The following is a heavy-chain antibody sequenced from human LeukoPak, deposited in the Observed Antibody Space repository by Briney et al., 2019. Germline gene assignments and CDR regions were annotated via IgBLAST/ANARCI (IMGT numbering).Heavy chain of an antibody. D-gene: IGHD2-15*01. CDR3: ASSSYCSGGSCYFDY. CDR1: GFTFSSYA. Sequence: GGSLRLSCAASGFTFSSYAMSWVRQAPGKGLEWVSAISGSGGSTYYADSVKGRFTISRDNSKNTLYLQMNSLRAEDTAVYYCASSSYCSGGSCYFDYWGQGTLVTVSS. CDR2: ISGSGGST. J-gene: IGHJ4*02. V-gene: IGHV3-23*01.